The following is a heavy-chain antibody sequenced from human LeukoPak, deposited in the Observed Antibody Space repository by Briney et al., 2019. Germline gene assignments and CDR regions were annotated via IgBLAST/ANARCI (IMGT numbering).Heavy chain of an antibody. V-gene: IGHV3-66*01. J-gene: IGHJ4*02. CDR3: AQRAPPY. Sequence: GGSLRLSCAASGFTSRSYEMSWVRQAPGKGLEWVSLIYISGITKYADSVQGRFTISRDNSKNTLDLQLNGLRAEDTAVYYCAQRAPPYWGQGTQVTVSS. CDR1: GFTSRSYE. CDR2: IYISGIT.